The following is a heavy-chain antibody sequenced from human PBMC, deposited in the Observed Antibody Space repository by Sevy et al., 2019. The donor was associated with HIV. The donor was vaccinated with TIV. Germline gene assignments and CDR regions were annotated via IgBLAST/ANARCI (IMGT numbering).Heavy chain of an antibody. CDR1: GFTFSSYA. V-gene: IGHV3-23*01. J-gene: IGHJ4*02. CDR3: ARDTFKSIVVVGFDY. CDR2: ISGSGGST. Sequence: GGSLRLSCAASGFTFSSYAMSWVRLAPGKGLEWVSAISGSGGSTYYADSVKGRFTISRDNSKNTLYLQMNSLRAEDTAVYYCARDTFKSIVVVGFDYWGQGTLVTVSS. D-gene: IGHD2-21*01.